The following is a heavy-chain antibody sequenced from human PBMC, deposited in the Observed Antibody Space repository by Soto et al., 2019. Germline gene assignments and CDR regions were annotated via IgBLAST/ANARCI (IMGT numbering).Heavy chain of an antibody. V-gene: IGHV4-34*01. CDR2: INHSGNT. CDR1: GGSFSGYY. J-gene: IGHJ6*02. CDR3: ARVRSTFRSPSRSKYYFYGMDV. D-gene: IGHD6-13*01. Sequence: SETLSLTCAVYGGSFSGYYWTWIRQPPGKGLEWIGEINHSGNTNYNPSLKSRVTISVDTSKNQFSLKLSSVPAADTAVYYCARVRSTFRSPSRSKYYFYGMDVWGQGTTVTVSS.